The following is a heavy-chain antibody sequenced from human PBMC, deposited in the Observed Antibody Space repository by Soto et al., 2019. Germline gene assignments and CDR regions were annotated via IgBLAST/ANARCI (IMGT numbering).Heavy chain of an antibody. CDR3: ARGPRVGAKDY. CDR2: ISYDGSNK. V-gene: IGHV3-30-3*01. J-gene: IGHJ4*02. Sequence: QVQLVESGGGVVQPGRSLRLSCAASGFTFSSYAMHWVRQAPGKGLEWVAVISYDGSNKYYADSVKGRFTISRDNSKNTLYLQMNSLRAEDTAVYYWARGPRVGAKDYWGQGTLVTVSS. CDR1: GFTFSSYA. D-gene: IGHD1-26*01.